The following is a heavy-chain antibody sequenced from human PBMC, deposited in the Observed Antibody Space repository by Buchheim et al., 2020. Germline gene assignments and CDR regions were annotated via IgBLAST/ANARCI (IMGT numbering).Heavy chain of an antibody. V-gene: IGHV4-30-4*01. D-gene: IGHD4-11*01. CDR3: ARGPRSLYSNYDGFDY. Sequence: QVQLQESGSGLVKPSQTLSLTCTVSGASISSGDYYWSWIRQPPGKGLEWIGYIYYSGSTYYNPSLKSRVTISVDTSKKQFSLKVSSVTATDTAVYYCARGPRSLYSNYDGFDYWGQGIL. CDR2: IYYSGST. J-gene: IGHJ4*02. CDR1: GASISSGDYY.